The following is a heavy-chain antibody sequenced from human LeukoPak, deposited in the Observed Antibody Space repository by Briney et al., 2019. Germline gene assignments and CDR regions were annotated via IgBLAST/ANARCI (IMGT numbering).Heavy chain of an antibody. J-gene: IGHJ4*02. CDR2: TFYRSKWYY. Sequence: SQTLSLTCAFSGDSVSNDAAWNWIRQSPSRGLEWLGRTFYRSKWYYDSAVSVKSRITVNPDTSKNQFSLQLNSVTPEDTAVYYCARENTLVRGTRNPFDYWGRGTLVTVSS. V-gene: IGHV6-1*01. D-gene: IGHD3-10*01. CDR3: ARENTLVRGTRNPFDY. CDR1: GDSVSNDAA.